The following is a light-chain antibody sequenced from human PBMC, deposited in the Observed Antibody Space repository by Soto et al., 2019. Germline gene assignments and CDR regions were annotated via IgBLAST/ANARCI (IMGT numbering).Light chain of an antibody. CDR1: SSDVGSYNL. CDR2: EGS. Sequence: QSVLTQPASVSGSPGQSITISCTGTSSDVGSYNLVSWYQQHPGKAPKLMIYEGSKRPSGVSNRFSGSKSGNTASLTTSGLQAEDEADYYCCSYAGSSTFPLVFGTGTKVTVL. V-gene: IGLV2-23*01. J-gene: IGLJ1*01. CDR3: CSYAGSSTFPLV.